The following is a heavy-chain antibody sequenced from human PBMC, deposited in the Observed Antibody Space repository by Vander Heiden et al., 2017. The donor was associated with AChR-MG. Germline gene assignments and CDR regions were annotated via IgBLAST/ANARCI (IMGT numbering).Heavy chain of an antibody. CDR2: INAATGDT. V-gene: IGHV1-3*01. D-gene: IGHD6-19*01. CDR1: GYVFTSYT. CDR3: ARGYSSGRFDFQL. Sequence: QVHLVQSGAEAKPPGASVKVSCKASGYVFTSYTIHWVRQVPGQGLEWMGWINAATGDTRYLQKFQGRVTITRDTPTNTAYMELSRLRSDDTAVFYCARGYSSGRFDFQLWGQGTLVTVSS. J-gene: IGHJ1*01.